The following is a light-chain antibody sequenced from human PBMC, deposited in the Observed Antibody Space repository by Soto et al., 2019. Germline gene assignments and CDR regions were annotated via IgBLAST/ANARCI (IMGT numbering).Light chain of an antibody. CDR1: SSDVGGYNY. Sequence: QSVLTQPASVSGSPGQSITISCTGTSSDVGGYNYVSWYQQHPGKAPKLIIYVATQRPSGVSNRFSGSKSGNTASLTISGLQAEDEADYYCCSYADTDTLIFGGGTKVTVL. J-gene: IGLJ2*01. CDR3: CSYADTDTLI. CDR2: VAT. V-gene: IGLV2-23*01.